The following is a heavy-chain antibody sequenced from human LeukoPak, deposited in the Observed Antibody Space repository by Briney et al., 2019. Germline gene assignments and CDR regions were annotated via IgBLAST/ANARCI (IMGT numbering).Heavy chain of an antibody. V-gene: IGHV4-61*02. CDR3: AREGIIVVVPAAMRGGYNWFDP. J-gene: IGHJ5*02. CDR2: IYTSGST. Sequence: SETLSLTCTVSGGSISSGSYYWSWIRQPAGKGLEWIGRIYTSGSTNYNPSLKSRVTISVDTSKNQFSLKLSSVTAADTAVYYCAREGIIVVVPAAMRGGYNWFDPWGQGTLVTVSS. D-gene: IGHD2-2*01. CDR1: GGSISSGSYY.